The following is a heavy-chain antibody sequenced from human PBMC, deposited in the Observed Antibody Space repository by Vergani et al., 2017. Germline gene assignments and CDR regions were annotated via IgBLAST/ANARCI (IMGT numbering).Heavy chain of an antibody. Sequence: EVKLLESGGGLVQPGGSLRLSCAASGFTFSSYAMSWVRQAPGKGLEWVSAISGSGGSTYYADSVKGRFTISRDNSKNTLYLQMNSLRAEDTAVYYCAKGYSVSPYYFDYWGQGTLVTVSS. CDR1: GFTFSSYA. CDR3: AKGYSVSPYYFDY. J-gene: IGHJ4*02. D-gene: IGHD6-13*01. V-gene: IGHV3-23*01. CDR2: ISGSGGST.